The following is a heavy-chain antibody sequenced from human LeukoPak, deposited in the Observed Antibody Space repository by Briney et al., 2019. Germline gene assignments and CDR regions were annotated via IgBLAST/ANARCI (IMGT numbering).Heavy chain of an antibody. V-gene: IGHV1-8*03. J-gene: IGHJ3*02. D-gene: IGHD6-19*01. CDR3: ARGLHSSGGGAFDI. CDR1: GYTFTSYD. CDR2: MNPNSGNT. Sequence: ASVKVSCKAAGYTFTSYDINWVRQATGQGLEWMGWMNPNSGNTGYAQEFQGRVTITRNTSISTAYMELSSLRSEDTAVYYCARGLHSSGGGAFDIWGQGTMVTVSS.